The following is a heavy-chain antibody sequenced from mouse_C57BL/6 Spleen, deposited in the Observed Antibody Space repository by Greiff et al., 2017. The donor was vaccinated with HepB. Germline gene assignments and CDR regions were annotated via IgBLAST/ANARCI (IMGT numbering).Heavy chain of an antibody. Sequence: EVHLVESGGGLVKPGGSLKLSCAASGFTFSSYAMSWVRQTPEKRLEWVATISDGGSYTYYPDNVKGRFTISRDNAKNNLYLQMSHLKAEDTAMYYCSRDEHYGSSLEGFAYWGQGTLVTVSA. V-gene: IGHV5-4*01. CDR3: SRDEHYGSSLEGFAY. CDR1: GFTFSSYA. D-gene: IGHD1-1*01. J-gene: IGHJ3*01. CDR2: ISDGGSYT.